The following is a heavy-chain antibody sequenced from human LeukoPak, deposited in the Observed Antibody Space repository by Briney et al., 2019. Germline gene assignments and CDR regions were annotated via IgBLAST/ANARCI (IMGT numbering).Heavy chain of an antibody. V-gene: IGHV3-23*01. Sequence: GGSLRLSCAASGFTFSSYAMSWVRQAPGKGLEWVSAISGSGGSTYYADSVKGRFTISRDNSKNTLYLQMNSLRAEDTAVYYCAKDGQMKYCSSTSCSTFFDYWGQGTLVTVSS. CDR3: AKDGQMKYCSSTSCSTFFDY. CDR1: GFTFSSYA. CDR2: ISGSGGST. D-gene: IGHD2-2*01. J-gene: IGHJ4*02.